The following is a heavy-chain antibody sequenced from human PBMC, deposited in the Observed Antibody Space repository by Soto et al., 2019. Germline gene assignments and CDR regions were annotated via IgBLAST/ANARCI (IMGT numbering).Heavy chain of an antibody. D-gene: IGHD3-22*01. Sequence: QVQLVESGGGVVQPGRSLRLSCAASGFTFSSYGMHWVRQAPGKGLEWVAVISYDGSNEYYADSVKGRFTISRDNSKNTLYLQMNSLRAEDTAVYYCAKGAYYDSSGDAFDIWGQGTMVTVSS. V-gene: IGHV3-30*18. CDR1: GFTFSSYG. J-gene: IGHJ3*02. CDR2: ISYDGSNE. CDR3: AKGAYYDSSGDAFDI.